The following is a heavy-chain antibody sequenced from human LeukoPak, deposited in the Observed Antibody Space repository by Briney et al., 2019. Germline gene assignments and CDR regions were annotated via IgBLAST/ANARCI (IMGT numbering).Heavy chain of an antibody. Sequence: PETLSLTCAVYGGSFSGYYWSWIRQPPGKGLEWIGEINHSGSTNYNPSLKSRVTISVDTSKNQFSLKLSSVTAADTAVYYCARGAAADYWGQGTLVTVSS. J-gene: IGHJ4*02. D-gene: IGHD6-13*01. V-gene: IGHV4-34*01. CDR1: GGSFSGYY. CDR3: ARGAAADY. CDR2: INHSGST.